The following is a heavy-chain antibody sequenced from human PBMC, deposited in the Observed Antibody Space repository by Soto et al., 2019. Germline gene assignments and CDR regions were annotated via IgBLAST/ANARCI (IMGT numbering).Heavy chain of an antibody. CDR1: GGTFSSYT. D-gene: IGHD6-19*01. V-gene: IGHV1-69*04. J-gene: IGHJ1*01. CDR3: AREGIAVAGTHFQH. Sequence: SVKVSCKASGGTFSSYTISWVRQAPGQGLEWMGRIIPILGIANYAQKFQGRVTITADKSTSTAYMELSSLRSEDTAVYYCAREGIAVAGTHFQHWGQGTLVTVS. CDR2: IIPILGIA.